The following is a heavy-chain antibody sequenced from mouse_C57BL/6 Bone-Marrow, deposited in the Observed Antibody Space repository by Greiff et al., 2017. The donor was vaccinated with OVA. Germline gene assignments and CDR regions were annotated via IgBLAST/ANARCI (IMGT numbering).Heavy chain of an antibody. CDR2: IHPSDSDT. CDR3: TLGYYGSGYGFAD. V-gene: IGHV1-74*01. D-gene: IGHD1-1*01. J-gene: IGHJ3*01. CDR1: GYTFTSYW. Sequence: QVQLQQPGAELVKPGASVKVSCKASGYTFTSYWMHWVKQRPGQGLEWIGRIHPSDSDTNYNQNFKGKATLTVDRSSSTAYMQLSSLTSEDSALYYCTLGYYGSGYGFADWGLGALVTVSA.